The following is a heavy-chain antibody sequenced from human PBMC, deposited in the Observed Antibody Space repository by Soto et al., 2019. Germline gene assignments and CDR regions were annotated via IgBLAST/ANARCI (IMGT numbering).Heavy chain of an antibody. CDR2: ISYDGSNK. V-gene: IGHV3-30*18. Sequence: GGSLRLSCAASGFTFSSYGMHWVRQAPGKGLEWVAVISYDGSNKYYADSVKGRFTISRDNSKNTLYLQMNSLRAEDTAVYYCAKGKPLLAVAGGYYFDYWGQGTLVTVSS. D-gene: IGHD6-19*01. CDR3: AKGKPLLAVAGGYYFDY. J-gene: IGHJ4*02. CDR1: GFTFSSYG.